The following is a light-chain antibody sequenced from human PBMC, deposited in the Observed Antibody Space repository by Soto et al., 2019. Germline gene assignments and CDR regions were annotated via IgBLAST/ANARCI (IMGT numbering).Light chain of an antibody. J-gene: IGKJ4*01. CDR3: QQVKSYPRT. Sequence: DIQLTQSPSFLSASVGDRVTITCRASQGIAGSLAWYQQKPGKPPKLLIYAESTLQSGVPSRFSGSGAGTRGTLTISSLQPEDCATYYCQQVKSYPRTFGGGTRGEIK. V-gene: IGKV1-9*01. CDR2: AES. CDR1: QGIAGS.